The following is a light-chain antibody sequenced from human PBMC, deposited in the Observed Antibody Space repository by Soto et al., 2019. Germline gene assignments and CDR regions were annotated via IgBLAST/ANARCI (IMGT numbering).Light chain of an antibody. CDR3: QHYGSSPWP. J-gene: IGKJ1*01. V-gene: IGKV3-20*01. CDR2: GAS. CDR1: QIISSSY. Sequence: LTQSPGTLSLSPGERATLSCRASQIISSSYLAWYQQKPGQAPRLLIYGASSRATGIPDRLSGSGSGTDFTLTISRLEPEDFAVYYCQHYGSSPWPFGQGAKVAIK.